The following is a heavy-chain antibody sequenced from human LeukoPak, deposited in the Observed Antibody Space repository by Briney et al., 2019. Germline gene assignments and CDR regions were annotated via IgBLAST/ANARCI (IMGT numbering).Heavy chain of an antibody. J-gene: IGHJ4*02. V-gene: IGHV3-53*01. CDR1: GFSFSNYW. CDR3: VRGPEYYYDSSSGNY. Sequence: PGGSLRLSCAASGFSFSNYWMSWVRQAPGKGLEWVSVIYTGGTINYADSVKGRFTISRDNSKNTLYLQMNSLRAEDTAVYYCVRGPEYYYDSSSGNYWGQGTLVTVSS. D-gene: IGHD3-22*01. CDR2: IYTGGTI.